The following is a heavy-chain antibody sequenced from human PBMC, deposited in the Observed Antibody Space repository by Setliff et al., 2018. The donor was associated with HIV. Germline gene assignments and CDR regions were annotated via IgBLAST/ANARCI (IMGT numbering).Heavy chain of an antibody. V-gene: IGHV1-2*06. CDR3: ARDPAPSSSASYFQH. CDR1: GYTFTDYY. D-gene: IGHD6-6*01. CDR2: INPNSGGT. Sequence: ASVKVSCKASGYTFTDYYMHWVRQAPGQELGWMGRINPNSGGTNYAQKFQGRVTMTRDTSTSTVYMELSSLRSEDTAVYYCARDPAPSSSASYFQHWGQGTPVTVSS. J-gene: IGHJ1*01.